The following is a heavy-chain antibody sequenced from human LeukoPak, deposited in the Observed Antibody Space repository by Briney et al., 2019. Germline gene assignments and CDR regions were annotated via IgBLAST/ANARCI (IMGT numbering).Heavy chain of an antibody. V-gene: IGHV4-4*07. Sequence: KPSETLSLTCAVPGDSISSYYWSWIRHPAGEGLEWIGRIYTSGTTNYNPSLKSHVTIAVDTAKNQFSLKLSAVTAAGTAVYYCARARSYDFWSAYSPAFDYWGQGTLVTVSS. CDR1: GDSISSYY. J-gene: IGHJ4*02. CDR2: IYTSGTT. CDR3: ARARSYDFWSAYSPAFDY. D-gene: IGHD3-3*01.